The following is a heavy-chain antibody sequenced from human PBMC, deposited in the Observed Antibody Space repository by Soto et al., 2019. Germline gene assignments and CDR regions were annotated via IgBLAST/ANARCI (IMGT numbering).Heavy chain of an antibody. V-gene: IGHV1-69*08. Sequence: QVQLVQSGAEVKKPGSSVKVSCKASGGTFSSYTISWVRQAPGQGLEWMGRIIPILGIANYAQKFQGRVTITADKSTSTAYMELSSLRSEDTAVYYCARDRSGPHYYYYMDVWGKGTTVTVSS. CDR2: IIPILGIA. J-gene: IGHJ6*03. CDR1: GGTFSSYT. CDR3: ARDRSGPHYYYYMDV.